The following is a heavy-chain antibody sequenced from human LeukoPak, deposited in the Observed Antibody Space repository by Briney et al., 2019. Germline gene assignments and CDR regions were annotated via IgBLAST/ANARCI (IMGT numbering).Heavy chain of an antibody. Sequence: PSETLSLTCTVSDGSITNYDWSWVRQPPGKGLEFIGHVHYSGTANYNPSLRSRVTISIDTSKKHFFLKLSSVTAADTAVYYCARNPLGNCSSASCLRYWYFDLWGRGTRVTVSS. D-gene: IGHD2-2*01. CDR2: VHYSGTA. V-gene: IGHV4-59*01. CDR3: ARNPLGNCSSASCLRYWYFDL. CDR1: DGSITNYD. J-gene: IGHJ2*01.